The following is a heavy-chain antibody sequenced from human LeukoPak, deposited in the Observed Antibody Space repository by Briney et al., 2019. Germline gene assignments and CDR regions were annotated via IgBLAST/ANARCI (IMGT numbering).Heavy chain of an antibody. V-gene: IGHV4-34*01. CDR3: ARHRRMGYYGSGSYSYFDY. Sequence: PSETLSLTCAVYGGSFSGYYWSWIRQPPGKGLEWIGEINHSGSTNYNPSLKSRVTISVDTSKNQFSLKLSSVTAADTAVYYCARHRRMGYYGSGSYSYFDYWGQGTLVTVSS. CDR2: INHSGST. J-gene: IGHJ4*02. D-gene: IGHD3-10*01. CDR1: GGSFSGYY.